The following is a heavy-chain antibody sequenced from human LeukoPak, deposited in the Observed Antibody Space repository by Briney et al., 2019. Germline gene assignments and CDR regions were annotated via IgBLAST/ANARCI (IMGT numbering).Heavy chain of an antibody. Sequence: KTSETLSLTCTVSGSSISSSSYYWGWIRQPPGKGLEWIGSIYYSGSTYYNPSLKSRVTMSVDTSKNQFSLKLSSVTAADTAVYYCAREKGITLDYYYYYYMDVWGKGTTVTVSS. CDR2: IYYSGST. J-gene: IGHJ6*03. D-gene: IGHD1-14*01. CDR1: GSSISSSSYY. CDR3: AREKGITLDYYYYYYMDV. V-gene: IGHV4-39*07.